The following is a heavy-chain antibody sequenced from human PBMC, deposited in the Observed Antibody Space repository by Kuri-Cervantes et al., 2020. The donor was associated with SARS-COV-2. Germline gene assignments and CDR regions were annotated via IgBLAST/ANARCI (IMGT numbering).Heavy chain of an antibody. CDR3: ARARRITIFGVVGWFDP. CDR2: IYYSGST. D-gene: IGHD3-3*01. Sequence: SETLSLTCAVSRGSVSSGSYYWSWIRQPPGKGLEWIGYIYYSGSTNYNPSLKSLVTISVDTSKNQFSLKLSSVTAADTAVYYCARARRITIFGVVGWFDPWGQGTLVTVSS. CDR1: RGSVSSGSYY. V-gene: IGHV4-61*01. J-gene: IGHJ5*02.